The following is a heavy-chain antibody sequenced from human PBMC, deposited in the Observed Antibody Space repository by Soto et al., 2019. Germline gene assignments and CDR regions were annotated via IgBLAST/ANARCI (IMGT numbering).Heavy chain of an antibody. CDR2: ISGSGGST. D-gene: IGHD6-13*01. CDR3: AKIGEYSSSLLNDY. J-gene: IGHJ4*02. Sequence: GGSLRLSCAASGFTFSSYAMSWVRQAPGKGLEWVSAISGSGGSTYYADSVKGRFTISRDNSKNTLYLQINSLRAEDTAVYYCAKIGEYSSSLLNDYWVQGTLVTVSS. CDR1: GFTFSSYA. V-gene: IGHV3-23*01.